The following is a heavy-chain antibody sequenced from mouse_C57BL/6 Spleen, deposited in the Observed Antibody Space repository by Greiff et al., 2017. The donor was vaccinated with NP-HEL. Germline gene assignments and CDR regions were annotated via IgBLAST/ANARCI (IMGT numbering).Heavy chain of an antibody. CDR2: INPNYGTT. D-gene: IGHD1-1*01. J-gene: IGHJ2*01. Sequence: EVQLQESGPELVKPGASVKISCKASGYSFTDYNMNWVKQSNGKNLEWIGVINPNYGTTSYNQKFKGKATLTVDQSSSTAYMQLNSLTSEDSAVYYCAREGYGSSSYYFDYWGQGTTLTVSS. CDR1: GYSFTDYN. V-gene: IGHV1-39*01. CDR3: AREGYGSSSYYFDY.